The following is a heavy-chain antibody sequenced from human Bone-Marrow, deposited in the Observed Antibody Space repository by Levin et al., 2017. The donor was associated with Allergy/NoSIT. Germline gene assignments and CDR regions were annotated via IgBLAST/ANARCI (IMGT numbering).Heavy chain of an antibody. J-gene: IGHJ6*02. Sequence: PVASVKVSCKASGYTFTGYYMHWVRQAPGQGLEWMGRINPNSGGTNYAQKFQGRVTMTRDTSISTAYMELSRLRSDDTAVYYCARVGKITMVRGVPWMPYYYYGMDVWGQGTTVTVSS. D-gene: IGHD3-10*01. V-gene: IGHV1-2*06. CDR1: GYTFTGYY. CDR2: INPNSGGT. CDR3: ARVGKITMVRGVPWMPYYYYGMDV.